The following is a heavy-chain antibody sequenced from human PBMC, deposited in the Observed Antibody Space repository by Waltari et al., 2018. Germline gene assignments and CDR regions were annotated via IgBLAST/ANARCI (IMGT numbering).Heavy chain of an antibody. CDR3: AREPTVTGENYFDS. CDR1: GFIFKNYA. D-gene: IGHD4-17*01. CDR2: IATGSNRL. V-gene: IGHV3-48*01. Sequence: EVHLVASGGGLAQPGGSLRLTREASGFIFKNYAMNWVRQAPGKGLEWVAYIATGSNRLYYANSVKGRFTISRDNAKDSLFLQMNSLRAEDTALYFCAREPTVTGENYFDSWGQGALVSVSS. J-gene: IGHJ4*02.